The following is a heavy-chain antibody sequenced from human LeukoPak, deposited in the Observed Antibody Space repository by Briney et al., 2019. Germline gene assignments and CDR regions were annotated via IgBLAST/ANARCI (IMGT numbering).Heavy chain of an antibody. V-gene: IGHV4-59*12. D-gene: IGHD1-7*01. J-gene: IGHJ4*02. CDR2: IYYSGST. CDR3: AREVLYNWNYRGVYYFDY. Sequence: SETLSLTCTVSGGSISSYYWSWIRQPPGKGLEWIGYIYYSGSTNYNPSLKSRVTISVDTSKNQFSLKLSSVTAADTAVYYCAREVLYNWNYRGVYYFDYWGQGTLVTVSS. CDR1: GGSISSYY.